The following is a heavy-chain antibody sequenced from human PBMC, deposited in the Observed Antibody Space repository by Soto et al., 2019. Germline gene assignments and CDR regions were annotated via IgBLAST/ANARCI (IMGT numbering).Heavy chain of an antibody. D-gene: IGHD1-1*01. Sequence: DVQLVESGGDLVQPGGSLRLSCAASGFTASKYWMTWVRQAPGKGLEWVANIRQDAGEKYYVDSVKGRFTISRDNAKNSVYLEMNNLRAEDTAVYHCVTVPPWHDENWDCWGQGTLVTVSS. J-gene: IGHJ4*02. CDR2: IRQDAGEK. CDR1: GFTASKYW. CDR3: VTVPPWHDENWDC. V-gene: IGHV3-7*02.